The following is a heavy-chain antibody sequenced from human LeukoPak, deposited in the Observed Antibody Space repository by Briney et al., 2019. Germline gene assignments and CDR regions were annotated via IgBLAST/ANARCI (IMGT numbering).Heavy chain of an antibody. CDR3: ARSFQGYCSGGSCYPPFDP. J-gene: IGHJ5*02. Sequence: GESLRISCKGSGYSFTSYWISWVRQMPGKGLEWMGRIDPSDSYTNYSPSFQGHGTISADKSISTAYLQWSSLKASDTAMYYCARSFQGYCSGGSCYPPFDPWGQGTLVTVSS. CDR1: GYSFTSYW. CDR2: IDPSDSYT. D-gene: IGHD2-15*01. V-gene: IGHV5-10-1*01.